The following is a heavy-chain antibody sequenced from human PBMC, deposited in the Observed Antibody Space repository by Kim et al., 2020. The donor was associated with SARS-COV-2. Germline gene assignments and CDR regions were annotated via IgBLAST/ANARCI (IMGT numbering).Heavy chain of an antibody. CDR2: IYYSGNT. CDR3: TSTLKLVAFQH. J-gene: IGHJ1*01. D-gene: IGHD2-15*01. CDR1: GGSISSSSYY. V-gene: IGHV4-39*01. Sequence: SETLSLTCTVSGGSISSSSYYWGWIRQPQGKGLEWIGSIYYSGNTYYNQSLKSRVTISVDTSQNKFSLKLSSVTAADTAVYYGTSTLKLVAFQHWGHGTL.